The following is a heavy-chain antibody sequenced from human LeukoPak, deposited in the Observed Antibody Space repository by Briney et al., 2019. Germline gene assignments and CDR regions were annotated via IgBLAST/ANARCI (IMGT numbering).Heavy chain of an antibody. CDR2: FHFSGST. CDR3: ARPFQDYDKGTFFYFFDF. V-gene: IGHV4-39*01. CDR1: GASVTMGSYY. D-gene: IGHD3-22*01. Sequence: ETLSLTCSVSGASVTMGSYYWAWIRQPPGKGLEWIGTFHFSGSTYYNPSLKSRVTISVDTSKNSVSLMLRSVTAADTAVYFCARPFQDYDKGTFFYFFDFWGQGILVTVSS. J-gene: IGHJ4*02.